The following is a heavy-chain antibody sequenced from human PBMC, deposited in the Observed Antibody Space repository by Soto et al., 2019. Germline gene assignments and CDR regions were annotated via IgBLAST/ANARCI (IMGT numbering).Heavy chain of an antibody. J-gene: IGHJ4*02. CDR2: ISGSNNNI. CDR1: GFTLRNYE. CDR3: ASERLCGADCYFFDN. Sequence: GSLRLSSAASGFTLRNYEMNWVRQAPGKGLEWISKISGSNNNIYYADSVRGRFTISRDNAKNSLYLQMNSLRAEDTAIYYCASERLCGADCYFFDNWGQGTQVTVSS. D-gene: IGHD2-21*02. V-gene: IGHV3-48*03.